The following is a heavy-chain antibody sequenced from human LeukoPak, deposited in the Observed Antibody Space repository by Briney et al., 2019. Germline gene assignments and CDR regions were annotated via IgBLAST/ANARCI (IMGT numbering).Heavy chain of an antibody. V-gene: IGHV3-53*01. CDR1: GFTVSRNY. D-gene: IGHD5-24*01. Sequence: GGSLRLSCAASGFTVSRNYMSWVRQAPGKGLEWVSVMYSIGSTYYADSVKGRFTISRDNSKNTLYLQMNSLRAEDTAVYYCARDRDGYFDYWGQGTLVTVSS. CDR3: ARDRDGYFDY. CDR2: MYSIGST. J-gene: IGHJ4*02.